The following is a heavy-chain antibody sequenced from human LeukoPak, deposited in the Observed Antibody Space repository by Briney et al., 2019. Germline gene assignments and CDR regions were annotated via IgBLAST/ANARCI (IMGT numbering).Heavy chain of an antibody. J-gene: IGHJ4*02. D-gene: IGHD3-10*01. CDR2: IYYSGST. V-gene: IGHV4-39*07. CDR3: ARARARYYGSGGLEIDY. CDR1: GGSISSSSYY. Sequence: PSETLSLTCTVSGGSISSSSYYWGWIRQPPGKGLEWIGSIYYSGSTYYNPSLKSRVTISVDTSKNQFSLKLSSVTAADTAVYYCARARARYYGSGGLEIDYWGQGTLVTVSS.